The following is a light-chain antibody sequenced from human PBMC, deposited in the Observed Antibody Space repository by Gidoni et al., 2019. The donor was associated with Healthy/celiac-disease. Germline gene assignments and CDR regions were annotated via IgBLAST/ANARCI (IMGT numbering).Light chain of an antibody. CDR3: QAWDSSTYVV. CDR2: QDS. J-gene: IGLJ2*01. Sequence: SYELTQPPSVSVSPGQTASITCSGDKLGDKYACWYQQKPGQSPVLVIDQDSKRPSGIPERVSGSNSGNTATLTISGTQAMDEADYYCQAWDSSTYVVFGGGTKLTVL. V-gene: IGLV3-1*01. CDR1: KLGDKY.